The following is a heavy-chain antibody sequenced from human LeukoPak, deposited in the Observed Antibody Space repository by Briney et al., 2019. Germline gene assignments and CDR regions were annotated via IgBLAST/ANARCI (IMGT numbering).Heavy chain of an antibody. CDR1: GFTFSSYA. V-gene: IGHV3-33*01. Sequence: GGSLRLSFAASGFTFSSYAMTWVGQAQGKGRGGVAVLWYDGSNKYYAASVKGRFTISRDNSKNTLYLQMYSLRVEDTAVYYCSRGIDGYDSIVDYWGQGTLVTVSS. CDR2: LWYDGSNK. J-gene: IGHJ4*02. CDR3: SRGIDGYDSIVDY. D-gene: IGHD5-24*01.